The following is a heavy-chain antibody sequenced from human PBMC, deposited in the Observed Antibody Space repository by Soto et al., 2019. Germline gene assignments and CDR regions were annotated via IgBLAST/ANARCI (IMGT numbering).Heavy chain of an antibody. CDR2: ISGSGGST. CDR1: GFSFSSYA. V-gene: IGHV3-23*01. CDR3: ASAAREYYYYGMDV. J-gene: IGHJ6*02. Sequence: EVQLLESGGGLVQPGGSLRLSCAASGFSFSSYAMSWVRQAPGKGLEWVSAISGSGGSTYYADSVKGRFTISRDNSKNTLYLQMNSLRAEDTAVYYCASAAREYYYYGMDVWGQGTTVTVSS.